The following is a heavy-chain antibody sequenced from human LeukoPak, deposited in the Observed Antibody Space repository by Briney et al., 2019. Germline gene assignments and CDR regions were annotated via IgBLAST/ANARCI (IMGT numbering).Heavy chain of an antibody. V-gene: IGHV1-69*05. CDR2: IIPIFGTA. CDR1: GGTFSSYA. D-gene: IGHD2-21*02. CDR3: ARDFNCGGDCYYFDY. Sequence: SVKVSCKASGGTFSSYAISWVRLAPGQGLEWMGGIIPIFGTANYAQKFQGRVTITTDESTSTAYMELSSLRSEDTAVYYCARDFNCGGDCYYFDYWGQGTPVTVSS. J-gene: IGHJ4*02.